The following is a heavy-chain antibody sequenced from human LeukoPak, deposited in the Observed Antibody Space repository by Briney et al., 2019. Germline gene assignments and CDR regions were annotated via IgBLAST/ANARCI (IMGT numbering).Heavy chain of an antibody. D-gene: IGHD6-19*01. CDR2: INPSGGST. CDR3: AKRWALVAGEDIYYYYGMDV. Sequence: ASVKVSCKASGYTFTSYYMHWVRQAPGQGLEWMGIINPSGGSTSYAQKFQGRVTMTRDTSTSTVYMELSSLRSEDTAVYYCAKRWALVAGEDIYYYYGMDVWGQGTTVTVSS. V-gene: IGHV1-46*01. J-gene: IGHJ6*02. CDR1: GYTFTSYY.